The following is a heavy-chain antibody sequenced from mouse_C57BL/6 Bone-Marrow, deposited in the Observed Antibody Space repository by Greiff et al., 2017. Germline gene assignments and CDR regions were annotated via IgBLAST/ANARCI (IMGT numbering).Heavy chain of an antibody. CDR2: INPSSGST. CDR3: ARGNMTTGVAPCDY. D-gene: IGHD1-1*01. Sequence: VQLQQSGAELAKPGASVKLSCKASGYTFTRYWMHWVNQRPGPGLEWIGYINPSSGSTKYNQKFKDKATLPADKSSSTAYMQLSSLTYEDSAVYYSARGNMTTGVAPCDYGGKGTTRTV. J-gene: IGHJ2*01. CDR1: GYTFTRYW. V-gene: IGHV1-7*01.